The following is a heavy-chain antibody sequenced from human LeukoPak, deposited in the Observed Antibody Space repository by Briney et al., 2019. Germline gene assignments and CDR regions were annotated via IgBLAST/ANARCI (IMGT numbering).Heavy chain of an antibody. CDR2: ISSSGAYK. D-gene: IGHD3-22*01. J-gene: IGHJ5*02. CDR1: GFTFSTYG. V-gene: IGHV3-21*01. CDR3: ARDLFSYEDSGYRYNWLDP. Sequence: GRSLRLSCAASGFTFSTYGMNWVRQAPGKGLEWVASISSSGAYKYYADSMKGRFTISRDNARNSLFLQMKSLRAEDTAVYYSARDLFSYEDSGYRYNWLDPWGQGTLVTVSS.